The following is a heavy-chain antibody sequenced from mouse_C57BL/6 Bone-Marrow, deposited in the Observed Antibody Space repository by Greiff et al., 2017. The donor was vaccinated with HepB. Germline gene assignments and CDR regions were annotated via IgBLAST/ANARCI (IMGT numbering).Heavy chain of an antibody. Sequence: VQLQQSGAELVRPGASVTLSCKASGYTFTDYEMHWVKQTPVHGLEWIGAIDPETGGTAYNQKFKGKAILTADKSSSTAYMELRSLTSEDSAVYYCTRWVITTAYYYAMDYWGQGTSVTVSS. V-gene: IGHV1-15*01. CDR2: IDPETGGT. D-gene: IGHD2-4*01. CDR3: TRWVITTAYYYAMDY. CDR1: GYTFTDYE. J-gene: IGHJ4*01.